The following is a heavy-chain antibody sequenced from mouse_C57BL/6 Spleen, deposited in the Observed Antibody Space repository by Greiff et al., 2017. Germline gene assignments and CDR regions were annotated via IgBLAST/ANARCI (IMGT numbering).Heavy chain of an antibody. CDR1: GYAFTTYL. CDR3: VRSGDNDDADWDVDV. V-gene: IGHV1-54*01. Sequence: VQLQQSGAELVRPGTSVKVSCKASGYAFTTYLIEWVKQRPGQGLEWIGVINPGSGGTNYNEKFKGKATLTAEKSSSTAYMQLSSLTSEDSAVYFGVRSGDNDDADWDVDVWGTGTTVTVSS. CDR2: INPGSGGT. D-gene: IGHD2-4*01. J-gene: IGHJ1*03.